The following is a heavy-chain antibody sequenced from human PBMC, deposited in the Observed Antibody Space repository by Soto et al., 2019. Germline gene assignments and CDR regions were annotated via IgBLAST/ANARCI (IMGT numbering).Heavy chain of an antibody. V-gene: IGHV4-59*01. J-gene: IGHJ6*02. CDR3: ARGRGGYDFWSGSASYYYGLDV. D-gene: IGHD3-3*01. Sequence: SETLSLTCTISGGSISSYFWSWIRQPPGKGLEWIGYIHYSGSTNYNPSLKSQVTISIDTSENQFSLKLSSVTAADTAVYYCARGRGGYDFWSGSASYYYGLDVWGQGTTVTVSS. CDR1: GGSISSYF. CDR2: IHYSGST.